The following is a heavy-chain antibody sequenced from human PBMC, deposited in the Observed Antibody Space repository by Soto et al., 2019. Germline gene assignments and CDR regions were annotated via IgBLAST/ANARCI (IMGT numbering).Heavy chain of an antibody. J-gene: IGHJ5*02. V-gene: IGHV4-39*01. Sequence: SETLSLTCFVSGGSISSRSHNWGWIRQPPGKGLEWIGSINHSGSTQYNPSLKSRVTISADTSKNQFSLKLTSVTATDTAVYYCARRLVPDVIVWVAEEIWFGPWGQGTLVTVSS. CDR1: GGSISSRSHN. D-gene: IGHD2-2*01. CDR3: ARRLVPDVIVWVAEEIWFGP. CDR2: INHSGST.